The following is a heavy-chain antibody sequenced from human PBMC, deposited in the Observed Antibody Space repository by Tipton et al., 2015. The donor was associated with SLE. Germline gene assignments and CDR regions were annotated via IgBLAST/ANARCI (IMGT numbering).Heavy chain of an antibody. J-gene: IGHJ4*02. CDR3: ARHDAHYFDSSGPDY. Sequence: QSGPEVKKPGESLKISCKGSGYSFTTYWIGWVRQMPGKGLEWMGIIYPGDSDTKYSPSFQGQVTISADKSISTAYLQWSSLKASDTAMYYCARHDAHYFDSSGPDYWGQGTLVTVSA. CDR1: GYSFTTYW. CDR2: IYPGDSDT. V-gene: IGHV5-51*01. D-gene: IGHD3-22*01.